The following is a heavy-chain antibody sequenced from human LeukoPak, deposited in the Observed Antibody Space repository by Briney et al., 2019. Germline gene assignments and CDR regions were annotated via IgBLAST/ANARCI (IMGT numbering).Heavy chain of an antibody. Sequence: SETLSLTCAVYGGSFSGYYWSWIRQPPGKGLEWIGEINHSGSTNYNPSLKSRVTISVDTSKNQFSLKLSSVTAADTAVYYCARARFTMVRGVIGRFYYYYMDVWGKGTTVTISS. CDR2: INHSGST. CDR1: GGSFSGYY. J-gene: IGHJ6*03. CDR3: ARARFTMVRGVIGRFYYYYMDV. D-gene: IGHD3-10*01. V-gene: IGHV4-34*01.